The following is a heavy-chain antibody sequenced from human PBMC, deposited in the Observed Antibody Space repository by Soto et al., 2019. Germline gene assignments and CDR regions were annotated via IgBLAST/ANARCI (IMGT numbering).Heavy chain of an antibody. J-gene: IGHJ6*02. D-gene: IGHD1-1*01. CDR3: ARIHKLYYYYGMDV. Sequence: SETLSLTCTVSGGSISSYYWSWIRQPPGKGLEWIGYIYYSGSTNYNPSLKSRVTISVDTSKNQFSLKLSSVTAADTAVYYCARIHKLYYYYGMDVWGQGTTVTVSS. V-gene: IGHV4-59*01. CDR2: IYYSGST. CDR1: GGSISSYY.